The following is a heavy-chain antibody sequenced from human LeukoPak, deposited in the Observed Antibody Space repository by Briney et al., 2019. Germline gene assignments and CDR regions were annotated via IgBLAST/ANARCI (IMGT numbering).Heavy chain of an antibody. Sequence: GESLKISCKGPGYSFTSYWIGWVRQMPGKGLEWMGIIYPGDSDTRYSPSFQGQVTIPADKSISTAYLQWSSRKASDTAMYYCGRTYSNYHYYYMDVWGKGTTVTVSS. V-gene: IGHV5-51*01. J-gene: IGHJ6*03. CDR1: GYSFTSYW. CDR2: IYPGDSDT. D-gene: IGHD4-11*01. CDR3: GRTYSNYHYYYMDV.